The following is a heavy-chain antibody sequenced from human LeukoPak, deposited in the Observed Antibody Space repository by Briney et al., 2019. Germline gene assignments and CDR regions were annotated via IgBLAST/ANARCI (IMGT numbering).Heavy chain of an antibody. CDR3: AKGSGIGYCSSTSCYQLLFDY. J-gene: IGHJ4*02. CDR1: GFTFSSYG. Sequence: GGPLRLSCAASGFTFSSYGMHWVRQAPGKGLEWVAFIRCDGSNKYYADSVKGRFTISRDNSKNTLYLQMNSLRAEDTAVYYCAKGSGIGYCSSTSCYQLLFDYWGQGTLVTVSS. CDR2: IRCDGSNK. V-gene: IGHV3-30*02. D-gene: IGHD2-2*01.